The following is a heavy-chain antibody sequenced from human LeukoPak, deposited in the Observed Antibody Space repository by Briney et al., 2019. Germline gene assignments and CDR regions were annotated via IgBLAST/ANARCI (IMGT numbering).Heavy chain of an antibody. CDR1: GGSISSYY. V-gene: IGHV4-59*01. CDR2: IYYSGST. Sequence: SSETLSLTCTVSGGSISSYYWSWIRRPPGKGLEWIGYIYYSGSTNYNPSLKSRVTILVDTSKNQFSLKLSSVTAADTAVYYCARDDGSYYFDYWGQGTLVTVSS. CDR3: ARDDGSYYFDY. D-gene: IGHD5-24*01. J-gene: IGHJ4*02.